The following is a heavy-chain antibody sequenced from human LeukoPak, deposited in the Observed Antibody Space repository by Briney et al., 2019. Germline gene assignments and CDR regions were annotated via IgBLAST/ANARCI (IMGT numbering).Heavy chain of an antibody. CDR1: GFTFSSYW. Sequence: PGGCLGLSCAASGFTFSSYWMHWVRQAPGKGLVWVSRINSDGSSTTHADSVKGRFTISRDNAKNTLYLQMNSLRAEDTAVYYCAKSIVVPGAFDIWGQGTMVTVSS. CDR3: AKSIVVPGAFDI. D-gene: IGHD2-21*01. CDR2: INSDGSST. V-gene: IGHV3-74*01. J-gene: IGHJ3*02.